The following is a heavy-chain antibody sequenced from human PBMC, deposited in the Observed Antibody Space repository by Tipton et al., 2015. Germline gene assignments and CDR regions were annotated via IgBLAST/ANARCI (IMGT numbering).Heavy chain of an antibody. Sequence: SLRLSCAASGFTFSNYAMSWVRQAPGKGLEWVSGISDSGGRTYYADSMKGRFTISRDNSKNTLYLQMNSLRAEDTAVYYCAKDKLPAAAGTEGAFDIWGQGTMVTVSS. CDR1: GFTFSNYA. J-gene: IGHJ3*02. D-gene: IGHD6-13*01. CDR2: ISDSGGRT. V-gene: IGHV3-23*01. CDR3: AKDKLPAAAGTEGAFDI.